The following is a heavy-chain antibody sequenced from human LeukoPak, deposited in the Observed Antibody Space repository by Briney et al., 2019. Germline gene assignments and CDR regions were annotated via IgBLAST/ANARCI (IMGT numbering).Heavy chain of an antibody. D-gene: IGHD6-6*01. J-gene: IGHJ4*02. CDR2: MTYSGDR. CDR3: ATEGYTAGRQVVDS. Sequence: SETLSLTCAVYGGSFSAYYWSWVRQPPGKGLEWLGEMTYSGDRNFNPSLKSRVTLSADTFKNQFSLKLSSVTAADTAVYYCATEGYTAGRQVVDSWGQGTLVTVSS. V-gene: IGHV4-34*01. CDR1: GGSFSAYY.